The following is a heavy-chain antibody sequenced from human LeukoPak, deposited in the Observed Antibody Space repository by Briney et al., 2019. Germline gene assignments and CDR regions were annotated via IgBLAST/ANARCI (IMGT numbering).Heavy chain of an antibody. D-gene: IGHD3-16*02. Sequence: GGSLRLSCAASGFTFSNYAMYWVRQAPGKGLEWVALISHDGSNKDYADSVKGRFTISRDNSKNTLYLQMNSLRAEDTAVYYCAKGYTDFDFWGQGTLVTVSS. CDR2: ISHDGSNK. CDR3: AKGYTDFDF. CDR1: GFTFSNYA. J-gene: IGHJ4*02. V-gene: IGHV3-30-3*01.